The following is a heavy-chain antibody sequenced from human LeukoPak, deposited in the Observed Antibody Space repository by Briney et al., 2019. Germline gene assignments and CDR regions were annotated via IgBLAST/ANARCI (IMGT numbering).Heavy chain of an antibody. J-gene: IGHJ3*02. CDR3: ARDPVSVTDAFDI. V-gene: IGHV1-2*06. CDR1: GYTFTGYY. CDR2: INPNSRGT. D-gene: IGHD4-17*01. Sequence: ASVKVSCKASGYTFTGYYMHWVRQAPGQGLEWMGRINPNSRGTNYAQKFQGRVTMTRDTSISTAYMELSRLRSDDTAVYYCARDPVSVTDAFDIWGQGTMVTVSS.